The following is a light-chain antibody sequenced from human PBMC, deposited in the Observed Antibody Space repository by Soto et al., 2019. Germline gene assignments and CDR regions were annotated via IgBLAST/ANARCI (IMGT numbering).Light chain of an antibody. V-gene: IGLV2-14*01. CDR2: EVN. CDR1: FXDVGRYNS. Sequence: QSVLTQPDSVSGSPGQSITICCTGTFXDVGRYNSVSWYQQRPGKAPKLMIFEVNNRPSGVSNRFSGSKSGNTASLAISGLQTEDEADYYCCSYTTTSAYVFGTGTKVTVL. CDR3: CSYTTTSAYV. J-gene: IGLJ1*01.